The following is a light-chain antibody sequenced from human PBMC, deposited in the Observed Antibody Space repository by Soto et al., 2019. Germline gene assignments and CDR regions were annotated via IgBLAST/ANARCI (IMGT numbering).Light chain of an antibody. CDR2: DVS. V-gene: IGLV2-14*01. CDR1: SSDVGGYSY. CDR3: SSYTGNNNYV. J-gene: IGLJ1*01. Sequence: QSALTQPASVSGSPGQSITISCTGTSSDVGGYSYVSWFQQHPGKVPKLMFYDVSNRPSGVSNRFSGSKSGNTASLTISGLQAEDEADYYCSSYTGNNNYVFGSGTKLTVL.